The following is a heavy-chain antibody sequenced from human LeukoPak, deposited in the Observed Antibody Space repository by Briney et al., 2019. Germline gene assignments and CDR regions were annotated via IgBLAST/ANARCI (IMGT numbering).Heavy chain of an antibody. J-gene: IGHJ4*02. D-gene: IGHD3-22*01. V-gene: IGHV3-23*01. CDR1: GFTFSGYA. CDR3: GGHFYDSTVYSKPLKYFDY. CDR2: ISGSGGST. Sequence: GGSLRLSCAVSGFTFSGYAMTWVRQAPVKGLEWVSGISGSGGSTYYADAVKGRFTISRDNSKNTLYLQMNSLRADDTAEYYCGGHFYDSTVYSKPLKYFDYWGQGTLVTVSS.